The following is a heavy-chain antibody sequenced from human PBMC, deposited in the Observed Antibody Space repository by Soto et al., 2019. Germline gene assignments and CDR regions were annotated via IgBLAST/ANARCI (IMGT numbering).Heavy chain of an antibody. Sequence: ASVKVSCKASGYTFTGYDMHWVRQAPGQGLEWMGWINPNSGGTNYAQKFQGRVTMTRDTSISTAYMELRRLRSDDTAVYYCARASSGCRADYWGQGTLVTVSS. D-gene: IGHD6-19*01. V-gene: IGHV1-2*02. J-gene: IGHJ4*02. CDR1: GYTFTGYD. CDR3: ARASSGCRADY. CDR2: INPNSGGT.